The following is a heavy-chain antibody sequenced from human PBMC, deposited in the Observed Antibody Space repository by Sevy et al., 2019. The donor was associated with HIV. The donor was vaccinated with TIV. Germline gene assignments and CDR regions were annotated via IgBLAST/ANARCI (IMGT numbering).Heavy chain of an antibody. Sequence: GGSLRLSCAASGFTFSSYSMNWVRQAPGKGLEWVSYISSSSSTIYYAASVKGRFTISRDNTKNSLQLQMTSLRDEDTAVYYCATPLDYDLKGDAFDTWGQGTMVTVSS. CDR3: ATPLDYDLKGDAFDT. J-gene: IGHJ3*02. D-gene: IGHD4-17*01. V-gene: IGHV3-48*02. CDR2: ISSSSSTI. CDR1: GFTFSSYS.